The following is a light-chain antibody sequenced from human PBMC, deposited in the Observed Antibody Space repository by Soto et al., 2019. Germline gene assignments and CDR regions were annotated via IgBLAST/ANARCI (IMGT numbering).Light chain of an antibody. J-gene: IGLJ3*02. CDR3: ATWDDSLNGGV. Sequence: QSVLTQPPSASGTPGQRVTISCSGSRSNIGSNNVNWYQQLPGTAPKLLIYSNNQRPSGVPDRLSGSKSGTSASLAISGLQSEDEADYYCATWDDSLNGGVFGGGTKLTVL. CDR2: SNN. CDR1: RSNIGSNN. V-gene: IGLV1-44*01.